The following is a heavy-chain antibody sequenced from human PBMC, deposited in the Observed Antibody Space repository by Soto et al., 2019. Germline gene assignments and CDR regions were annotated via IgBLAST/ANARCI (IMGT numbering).Heavy chain of an antibody. CDR2: IYYSGST. V-gene: IGHV4-59*01. J-gene: IGHJ4*02. CDR1: GGSISSYY. CDR3: ARVYYDSSGYPYFDY. Sequence: QVQLQESGPGLVKPSETLSLTCTVSGGSISSYYWSWIRQPPGKGLEWIGYIYYSGSTNYNPSLKSQVTISVDTSKNQFSLKLSSVTAADTAVYYCARVYYDSSGYPYFDYWGQGTLVTVSS. D-gene: IGHD3-22*01.